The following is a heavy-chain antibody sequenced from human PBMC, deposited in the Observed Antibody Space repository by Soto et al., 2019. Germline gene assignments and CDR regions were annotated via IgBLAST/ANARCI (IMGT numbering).Heavy chain of an antibody. J-gene: IGHJ6*02. CDR1: SDSMNSGGYY. CDR3: ARRGGSSSGYYYYAMDV. Sequence: SETLSLTCSVSSDSMNSGGYYWSWIRQHPGKGLEWIGYIYSNGDTYYNPSLKSRVTVSVDTSKNQFSLNLTSVTAADTAVYYCARRGGSSSGYYYYAMDVWGQGTTVTVSS. CDR2: IYSNGDT. V-gene: IGHV4-31*03. D-gene: IGHD6-6*01.